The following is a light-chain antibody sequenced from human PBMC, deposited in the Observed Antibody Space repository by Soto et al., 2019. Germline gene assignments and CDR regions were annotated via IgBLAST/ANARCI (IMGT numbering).Light chain of an antibody. CDR2: GVS. CDR1: QSVDSTF. Sequence: IVLTQSPGSLSLSPGERATLSCRASQSVDSTFFAWYPKKPGQAPRLLMYGVSKRATGIPDRFSGSGSGTDFTLTISRLEPEDFAVYYCQQYMSSVTFGQGTRVEIK. V-gene: IGKV3-20*01. CDR3: QQYMSSVT. J-gene: IGKJ1*01.